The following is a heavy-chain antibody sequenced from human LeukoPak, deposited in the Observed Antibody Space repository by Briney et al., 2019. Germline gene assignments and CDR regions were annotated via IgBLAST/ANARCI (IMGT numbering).Heavy chain of an antibody. CDR2: ISSSGSTI. D-gene: IGHD3-10*02. CDR3: AELGITMIGGV. Sequence: GGSLRLSCAVSGFTFSDYYMNWIRQAPGKGLVWVSYISSSGSTIYYADSVKGRFTISRDNAKNSLYLQMNSLRAEDTAVYYCAELGITMIGGVWGKGTTVTISS. CDR1: GFTFSDYY. V-gene: IGHV3-11*04. J-gene: IGHJ6*04.